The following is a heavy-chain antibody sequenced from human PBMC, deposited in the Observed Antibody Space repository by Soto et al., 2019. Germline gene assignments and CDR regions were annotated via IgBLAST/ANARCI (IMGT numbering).Heavy chain of an antibody. CDR2: ISAYNGNT. D-gene: IGHD3-10*01. CDR1: GYTFTSYG. V-gene: IGHV1-18*01. J-gene: IGHJ4*02. CDR3: ARDRGXDEPYGSGSYYSVDY. Sequence: GASVKVSCKASGYTFTSYGISWVRQAPGQGLEWMGWISAYNGNTNYAQKLQGRVTMTTDTSTSTAYMELRSLRSDDTAVYYCARDRGXDEPYGSGSYYSVDYWGQGTLVTVSS.